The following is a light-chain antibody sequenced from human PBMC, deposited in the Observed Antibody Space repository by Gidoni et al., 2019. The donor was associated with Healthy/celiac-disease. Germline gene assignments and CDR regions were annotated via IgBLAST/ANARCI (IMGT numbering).Light chain of an antibody. CDR2: AAS. J-gene: IGKJ3*01. Sequence: DIQLTQSLSFLSASVGDRVTITCRASQGISSYLAWYQQKPGKAPKLLIYAASTLQSGVPSRFSGRGSGTEFTLTISSLQPEDFATYYCQQLNSYPPGAFGPGTKVDIK. CDR3: QQLNSYPPGA. V-gene: IGKV1-9*01. CDR1: QGISSY.